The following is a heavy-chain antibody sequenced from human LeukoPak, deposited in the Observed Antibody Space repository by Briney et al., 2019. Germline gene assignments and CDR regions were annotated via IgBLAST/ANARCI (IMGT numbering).Heavy chain of an antibody. V-gene: IGHV3-7*01. CDR2: IKQDGSGK. D-gene: IGHD3-10*02. Sequence: PGGSLRLSCAASGFTFSDYWMSWVRQAPGKGLEWVANIKQDGSGKYYVDSVKGRFTISRDNAKNSLYLQMNSLRAEDTAVYYCAELGITMIGGVWGKGTTVTISS. CDR1: GFTFSDYW. J-gene: IGHJ6*04. CDR3: AELGITMIGGV.